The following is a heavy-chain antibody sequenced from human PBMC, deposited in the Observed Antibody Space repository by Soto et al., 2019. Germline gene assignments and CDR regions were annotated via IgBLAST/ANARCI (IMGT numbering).Heavy chain of an antibody. CDR2: ISAHDGNT. CDR1: GYTLTSYG. V-gene: IGHV1-18*01. Sequence: QVHLVQSGAEVKKTGASVKVSCKGSGYTLTSYGITWVRQAPGQGLEWMGWISAHDGNTNYAQKLQGRVTVTRDTSTSTAYMELRSLRSDDTAVCYCARGRYGDYWGQGALVTFSS. D-gene: IGHD1-1*01. J-gene: IGHJ4*02. CDR3: ARGRYGDY.